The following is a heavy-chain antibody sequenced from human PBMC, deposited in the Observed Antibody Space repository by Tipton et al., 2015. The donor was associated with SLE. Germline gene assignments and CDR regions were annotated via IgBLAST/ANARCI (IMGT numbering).Heavy chain of an antibody. CDR1: GGFINIYY. D-gene: IGHD2-2*01. Sequence: GLVKPSETLSLTCTVSGGFINIYYWTWIRQSAGKGLEWIGHVSSSGSTNYNPSLKSRVTMSISASQNQFSLRLSSVTAADTAVYYCATSSTLRLPLWLRSGWDVWGQGTTVTVSS. V-gene: IGHV4-4*07. CDR2: VSSSGST. CDR3: ATSSTLRLPLWLRSGWDV. J-gene: IGHJ6*02.